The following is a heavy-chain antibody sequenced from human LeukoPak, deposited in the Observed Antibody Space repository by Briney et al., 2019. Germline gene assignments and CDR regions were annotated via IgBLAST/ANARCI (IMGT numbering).Heavy chain of an antibody. Sequence: GSLRLSCAASGFTVSSNYMSWVRQAPGKGLEWGSVIYSGGSTYYADSVKGRSTISRDNSKNTLYLQMNSLRAEDTAVYYCASSYYDSSGYYQVGYFCYWGQGSLVTVSS. CDR2: IYSGGST. V-gene: IGHV3-66*02. CDR1: GFTVSSNY. D-gene: IGHD3-22*01. CDR3: ASSYYDSSGYYQVGYFCY. J-gene: IGHJ4*02.